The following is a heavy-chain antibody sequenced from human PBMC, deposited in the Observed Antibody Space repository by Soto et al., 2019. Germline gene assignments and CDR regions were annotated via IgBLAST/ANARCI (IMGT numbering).Heavy chain of an antibody. CDR3: ARGPVVVVAATIPWFDP. CDR2: ISAYNGST. J-gene: IGHJ5*02. D-gene: IGHD2-15*01. V-gene: IGHV1-18*01. CDR1: GYTFTNFG. Sequence: GASVKVSCKASGYTFTNFGISWVRQAPGQGLEWMGWISAYNGSTSYAQKFQGRVTMTRDTSTSTVYMELSSLRSEDTAVYYCARGPVVVVAATIPWFDPWGQGTLVTVSS.